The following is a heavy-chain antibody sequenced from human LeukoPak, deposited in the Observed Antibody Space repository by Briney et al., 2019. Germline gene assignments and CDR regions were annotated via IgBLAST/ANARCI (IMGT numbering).Heavy chain of an antibody. J-gene: IGHJ4*02. D-gene: IGHD5-12*01. CDR2: IYHSGIT. V-gene: IGHV4-4*02. CDR1: GGSISSSNW. Sequence: PSETLSLTCAVSGGSISSSNWWSWVRQPPGKGLEWIGEIYHSGITNYNPSLKSRVTISVDKSKNQFSLKLSSVTAADTAVYYCARGPRYSGYDLFDYWGQGTLVTVSS. CDR3: ARGPRYSGYDLFDY.